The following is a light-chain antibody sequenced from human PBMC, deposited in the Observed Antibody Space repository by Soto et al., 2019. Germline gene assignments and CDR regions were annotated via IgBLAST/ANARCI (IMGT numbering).Light chain of an antibody. CDR1: QTISSW. CDR3: QQLNSYPLT. CDR2: AAS. Sequence: DIQMTPSPSTLLGSVGDRAPIPCRASQTISSWLAWYKQKPGKAPKLLIYAASTLQSGVPSRFRGSGSGTDFTLTISSLQPEDFETQYCQQLNSYPLTFGGGTKVDIK. V-gene: IGKV1-9*01. J-gene: IGKJ4*01.